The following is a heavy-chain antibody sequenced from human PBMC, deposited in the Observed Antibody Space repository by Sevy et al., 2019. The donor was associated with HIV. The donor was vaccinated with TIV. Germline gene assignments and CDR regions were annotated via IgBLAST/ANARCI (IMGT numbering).Heavy chain of an antibody. CDR1: GFTVSSNY. CDR2: LYSGGST. CDR3: ARVTVRGFDY. D-gene: IGHD3-10*01. V-gene: IGHV3-53*01. Sequence: GGSLRLSCTASGFTVSSNYMSWVRQAPGKGLEWVSVLYSGGSTYYADSVKGRFTISRDNSKNTLYLQMNSLRAEDTAVYYCARVTVRGFDYWGQGTLVTFSS. J-gene: IGHJ4*02.